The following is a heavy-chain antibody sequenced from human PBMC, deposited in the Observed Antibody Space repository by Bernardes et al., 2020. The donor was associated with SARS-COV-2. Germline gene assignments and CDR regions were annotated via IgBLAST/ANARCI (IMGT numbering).Heavy chain of an antibody. D-gene: IGHD3-22*01. CDR2: IYHSGST. CDR3: ARDPDEGYYDSTTRDYYYGMDV. V-gene: IGHV4-4*02. J-gene: IGHJ6*02. Sequence: PPGKGLEWIGEIYHSGSTNYTPSLKSRVTISVYKSKNQFSLKLSSVTAADTAVYYCARDPDEGYYDSTTRDYYYGMDVWGQGTTVTVSS.